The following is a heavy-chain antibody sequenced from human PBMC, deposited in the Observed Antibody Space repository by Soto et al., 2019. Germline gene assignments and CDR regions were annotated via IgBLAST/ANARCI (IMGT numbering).Heavy chain of an antibody. D-gene: IGHD6-13*01. J-gene: IGHJ5*02. V-gene: IGHV2-5*02. Sequence: QITLNESGPALVKPTQTLPLTCTFSGFAPTTSGVGVHWLRQPPRKALEWLAVIYGDDDKRYNPSLETRLTITKDTSKNKVVLTMPNMDPLDTATYYCAHKPSYRTNWYSREDWFAPWGQGTLVTVSS. CDR2: IYGDDDK. CDR1: GFAPTTSGVG. CDR3: AHKPSYRTNWYSREDWFAP.